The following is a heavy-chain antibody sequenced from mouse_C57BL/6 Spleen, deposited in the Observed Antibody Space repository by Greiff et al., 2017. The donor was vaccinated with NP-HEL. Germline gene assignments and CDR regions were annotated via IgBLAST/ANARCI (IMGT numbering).Heavy chain of an antibody. CDR1: GYAFSSSW. J-gene: IGHJ2*01. Sequence: LQESGPELVKPGASVKISCKASGYAFSSSWMNWVKQRPGKGLEWIGRIYPGDGDTNYNGKFKGKATLTAGKSSSTAYMQLSSLTSEDSAVYFCARSENQYFDYWGQGTTLTVSS. CDR3: ARSENQYFDY. V-gene: IGHV1-82*01. CDR2: IYPGDGDT.